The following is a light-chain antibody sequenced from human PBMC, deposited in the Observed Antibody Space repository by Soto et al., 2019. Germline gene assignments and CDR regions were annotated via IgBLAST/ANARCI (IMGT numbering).Light chain of an antibody. CDR1: QSISGSL. V-gene: IGKV3-20*01. CDR3: HQYGSIPHT. J-gene: IGKJ2*01. Sequence: DIVLTQSPGTLSLSPGERATLSCRASQSISGSLLAWYQQKGGQAPRLLIYGASSRATCIPDRFSGSASGTDFTFIISRLEPEDFAVYYCHQYGSIPHTFGQGTKLETK. CDR2: GAS.